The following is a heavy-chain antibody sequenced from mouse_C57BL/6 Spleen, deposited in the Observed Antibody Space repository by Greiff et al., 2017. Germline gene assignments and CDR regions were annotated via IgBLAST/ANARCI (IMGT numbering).Heavy chain of an antibody. D-gene: IGHD3-1*01. CDR3: ASSPGLYAMDY. Sequence: QVQLQQPGAELVKPGASVKLSCKASGYTFTSYWMHWVKQRPGQGLEWIGMIHPNSGSTNYNEKFKSKATLTVDKSSSTAYMQLSSLTSEDSAVYYCASSPGLYAMDYWGQGTSVTVSS. CDR1: GYTFTSYW. CDR2: IHPNSGST. J-gene: IGHJ4*01. V-gene: IGHV1-64*01.